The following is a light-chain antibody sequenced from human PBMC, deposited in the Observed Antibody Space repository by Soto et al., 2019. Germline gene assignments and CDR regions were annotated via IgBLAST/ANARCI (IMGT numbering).Light chain of an antibody. V-gene: IGKV1-12*01. J-gene: IGKJ2*03. CDR3: QQAKSYPYS. CDR1: QGISSW. Sequence: QMTQSPSCVSASVVDRVTITCRASQGISSWIGWYRQKPGKAAELLIYATSILQSRDPSRFSGSRSGTNFPLTINSLQTEDFANYYCQQAKSYPYSFGQRIKMEIK. CDR2: ATS.